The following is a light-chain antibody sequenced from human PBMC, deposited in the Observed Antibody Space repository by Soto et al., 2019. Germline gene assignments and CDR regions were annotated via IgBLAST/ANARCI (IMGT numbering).Light chain of an antibody. Sequence: DIEMTQSPSSLSASVGDRVTITCRASQSISSYLSWYQQKPGNAPKLLINVASTLQSGVPSRFSGSGSGTDFTLAISSLQPQDFATYYCQQSSSTPQTFGGGTRVEIK. J-gene: IGKJ4*01. V-gene: IGKV1-39*01. CDR1: QSISSY. CDR2: VAS. CDR3: QQSSSTPQT.